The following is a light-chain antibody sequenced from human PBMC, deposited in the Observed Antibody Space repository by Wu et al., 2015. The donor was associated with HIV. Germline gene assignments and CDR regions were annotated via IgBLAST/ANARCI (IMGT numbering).Light chain of an antibody. CDR2: DAS. V-gene: IGKV3-11*01. CDR3: QQRSNWPLT. CDR1: QSVNTY. J-gene: IGKJ4*01. Sequence: EIVLTQSPATLSLSPGERATLSCSASQSVNTYLAWYQQKPGQAPRLLIYDASNRATGIPARFSGSGSGTDSTLTISSLEPADFAVYYCQQRSNWPLTFGGGTKVEIK.